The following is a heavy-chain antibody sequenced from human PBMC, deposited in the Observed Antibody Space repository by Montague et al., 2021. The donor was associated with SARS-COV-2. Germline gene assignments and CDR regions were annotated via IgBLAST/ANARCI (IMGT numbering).Heavy chain of an antibody. V-gene: IGHV6-1*01. D-gene: IGHD1-1*01. J-gene: IGHJ6*02. CDR2: SYYRSKWYN. CDR1: GDSVSVDGAT. CDR3: TSGREGNYNVMDV. Sequence: CAISGDSVSVDGATRSWVKQSPSRGPAWLVVSYYRSKWYNDYAVSVRGRVTINPDTSKNQFSLQLNSVTPEDTAIYYCTSGREGNYNVMDVWGQGTTVTVSS.